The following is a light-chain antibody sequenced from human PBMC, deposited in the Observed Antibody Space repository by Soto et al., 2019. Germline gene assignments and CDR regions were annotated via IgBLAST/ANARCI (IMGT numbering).Light chain of an antibody. CDR3: QQYDTYCA. V-gene: IGKV1-5*03. CDR1: QNISYW. J-gene: IGKJ1*01. Sequence: DIQITQSPSTLSASVGDRVTNTCRASQNISYWLAWYQQKPGNGPKLLIYKSSNLESCVPSRVTGRGSGTEFTLTSSSLQPDVVATYYCQQYDTYCAFGQGTKVEIK. CDR2: KSS.